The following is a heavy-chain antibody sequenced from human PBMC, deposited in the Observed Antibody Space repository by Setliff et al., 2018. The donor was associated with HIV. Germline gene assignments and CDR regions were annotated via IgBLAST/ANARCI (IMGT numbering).Heavy chain of an antibody. CDR3: TRSPGLRFVDS. D-gene: IGHD3-3*01. V-gene: IGHV4-39*01. CDR2: IYNDGST. J-gene: IGHJ4*02. Sequence: SETLSLPCTVSGGSISSSSHYWGWIRQPPGKGLEWIGSIYNDGSTYYNPSLKSRVTISVDTSKNQFSLKLKSVTAADTALYYFTRSPGLRFVDSWGQGTLGTVS. CDR1: GGSISSSSHY.